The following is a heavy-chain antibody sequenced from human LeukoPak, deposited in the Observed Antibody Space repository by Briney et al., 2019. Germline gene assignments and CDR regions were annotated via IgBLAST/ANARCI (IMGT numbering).Heavy chain of an antibody. V-gene: IGHV3-33*06. J-gene: IGHJ4*02. D-gene: IGHD6-13*01. CDR1: GFTFSSYG. CDR3: AKTYSSSWYAVDNYYFDY. CDR2: IWYGGSNK. Sequence: GRSLRLSCAASGFTFSSYGMHWVRQAPGKGLEWVAVIWYGGSNKYYADSVKGRFTISRDNSKNTLYLQMNSLRAEDTAVYYCAKTYSSSWYAVDNYYFDYWGQGTLVTVSS.